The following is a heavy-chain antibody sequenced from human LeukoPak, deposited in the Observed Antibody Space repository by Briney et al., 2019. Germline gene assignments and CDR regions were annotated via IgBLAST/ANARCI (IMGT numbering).Heavy chain of an antibody. D-gene: IGHD6-19*01. CDR2: IYYSGST. CDR3: ARVAVDTFDY. V-gene: IGHV4-59*01. CDR1: GGSISSYY. J-gene: IGHJ4*02. Sequence: SETLSLTCTVSGGSISSYYWSWIRQPPGKGLEWIGYIYYSGSTNYNSALKSRVTISVDTSKNQFSLKLSSVTAADTAVYYCARVAVDTFDYWGQGTLVTVSS.